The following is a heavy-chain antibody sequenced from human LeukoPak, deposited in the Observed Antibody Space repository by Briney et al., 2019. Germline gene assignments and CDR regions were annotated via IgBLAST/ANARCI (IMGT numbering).Heavy chain of an antibody. V-gene: IGHV3-7*01. CDR3: AWARSYTDYEGITS. D-gene: IGHD4-17*01. Sequence: GGSLRLSCAASGFTFPKFWMSWIRLTPGKGLQWVAKIKQDGSEKYYLDSMRGRFSISIDSARTSLYLQMNSLRVEDTAIYYCAWARSYTDYEGITSWGQGTLVTVSS. CDR2: IKQDGSEK. J-gene: IGHJ5*02. CDR1: GFTFPKFW.